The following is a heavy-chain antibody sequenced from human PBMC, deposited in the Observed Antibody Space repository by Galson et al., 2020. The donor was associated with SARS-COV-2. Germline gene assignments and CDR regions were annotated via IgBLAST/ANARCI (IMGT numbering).Heavy chain of an antibody. D-gene: IGHD3-9*01. J-gene: IGHJ4*02. CDR1: GDSVNSADYY. CDR2: IYYRGSA. Sequence: SETLSFTCSVSGDSVNSADYYWSWIRQPPGRGLEWIGYIYYRGSAKYSPSLKSRVSISLDTANNQFSLRLSSVIAADTAVYYCARVQLRSFDWSFDSWGQGTLVTVSS. V-gene: IGHV4-61*08. CDR3: ARVQLRSFDWSFDS.